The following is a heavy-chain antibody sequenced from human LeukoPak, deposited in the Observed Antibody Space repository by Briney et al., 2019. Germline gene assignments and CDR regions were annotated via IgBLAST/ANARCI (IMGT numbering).Heavy chain of an antibody. CDR2: ISSSSSTI. CDR1: GFTFSSYS. CDR3: ARGPRGYSYGYQVDYYYYYMGV. J-gene: IGHJ6*03. V-gene: IGHV3-48*04. Sequence: GGSLRLSCAASGFTFSSYSMNWVRQAPGKGLEWVSYISSSSSTIYYADSVKGRFTISRDNAKNSLYLQMNSLRAEDTAVYYCARGPRGYSYGYQVDYYYYYMGVWGKGTTVTVSS. D-gene: IGHD5-18*01.